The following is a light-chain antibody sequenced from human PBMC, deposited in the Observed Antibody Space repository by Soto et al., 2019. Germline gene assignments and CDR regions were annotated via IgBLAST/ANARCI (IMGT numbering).Light chain of an antibody. CDR1: LTGNINY. V-gene: IGKV3-20*01. J-gene: IGKJ1*01. CDR3: QHYVYSRLT. CDR2: GVS. Sequence: MVLTQSPGTLSLSPGERATLSCRASLTGNINYLAWYQHKSAQAPRLLIYGVSTRATGIPDRFTGSRSGTELTLTITSLEPEDSAVYFCQHYVYSRLTFGQGTKVESK.